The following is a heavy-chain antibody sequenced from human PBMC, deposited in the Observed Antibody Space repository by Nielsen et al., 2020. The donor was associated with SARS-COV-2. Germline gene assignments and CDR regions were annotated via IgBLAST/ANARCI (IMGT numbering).Heavy chain of an antibody. D-gene: IGHD6-19*01. J-gene: IGHJ4*02. CDR2: IDAADDT. Sequence: GGSLRLSCEASGFTFNSYDMHWVRRATGKGLEWVSSIDAADDTYYPGSVKGRFTISRENAKNSLYLQMNSLRAGDTAVYYCARDYSGWVVGYFDYWGQGTLVTVSS. CDR3: ARDYSGWVVGYFDY. CDR1: GFTFNSYD. V-gene: IGHV3-13*01.